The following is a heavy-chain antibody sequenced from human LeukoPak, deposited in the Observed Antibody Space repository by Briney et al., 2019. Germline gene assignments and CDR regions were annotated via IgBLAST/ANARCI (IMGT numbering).Heavy chain of an antibody. CDR3: SHSRRGFGELVYYFDY. CDR1: WVLVRTGGGG. J-gene: IGHJ4*02. CDR2: IYWDDDK. V-gene: IGHV2-5*02. D-gene: IGHD3-10*01. Sequence: SGPPVAQLPRPRTLPYTFSWVLVRTGGGGGGWVRQPSGKALEWLPLIYWDDDKRHRPTLKSRLAITTDTSQNRVGLTITHMVPVDTATYYCSHSRRGFGELVYYFDYWGRGTLVTVP.